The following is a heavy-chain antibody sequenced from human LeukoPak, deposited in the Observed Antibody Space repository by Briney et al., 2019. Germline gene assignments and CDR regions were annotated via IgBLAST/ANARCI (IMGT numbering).Heavy chain of an antibody. CDR1: GGSISSYY. J-gene: IGHJ5*02. CDR2: IYYSGST. CDR3: ARDLSRRYYYDSSGHGWFDP. Sequence: KPSETLSLTCTVSGGSISSYYWSWIRQPPGKGLEWIGYIYYSGSTNYNPSLKSRVTISVDTSKNQFSLKLSSVTAADTAVYYCARDLSRRYYYDSSGHGWFDPWGQGTLVTVSS. D-gene: IGHD3-22*01. V-gene: IGHV4-59*01.